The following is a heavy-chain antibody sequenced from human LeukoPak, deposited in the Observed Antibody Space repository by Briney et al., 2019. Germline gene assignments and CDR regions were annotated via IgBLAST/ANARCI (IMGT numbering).Heavy chain of an antibody. V-gene: IGHV3-23*01. CDR1: GFTFSSYG. D-gene: IGHD3-10*01. J-gene: IGHJ4*02. Sequence: PGGSLRLSCAASGFTFSSYGMSWVRQAPGKGLGWVSAISGSGGSTYYADSVKGRFTISRDNSKNTLYLQMNSLRAEDTAVYYCAKDQGPITMVRGVITGGFDYWAREPWSPSPQ. CDR3: AKDQGPITMVRGVITGGFDY. CDR2: ISGSGGST.